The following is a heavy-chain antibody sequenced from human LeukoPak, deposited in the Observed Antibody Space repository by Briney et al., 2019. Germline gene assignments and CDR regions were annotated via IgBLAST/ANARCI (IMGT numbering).Heavy chain of an antibody. V-gene: IGHV4-31*03. CDR1: GGSISSDGYY. CDR2: IFYSGST. J-gene: IGHJ5*02. D-gene: IGHD3-10*01. CDR3: AVMVQNNWFDP. Sequence: SETLSLTCTVSGGSISSDGYYWTWIRQHPGKGLEWIGYIFYSGSTYYSPSLRSRVTISVDTSKNQFSLKLSSLTAADTAVYYCAVMVQNNWFDPWGQGTLVTVSS.